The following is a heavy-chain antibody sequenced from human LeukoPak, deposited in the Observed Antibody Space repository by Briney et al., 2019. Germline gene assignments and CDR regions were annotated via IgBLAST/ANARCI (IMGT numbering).Heavy chain of an antibody. Sequence: ASVKVSCKASGYIFTSYNIYWVRQAPGQGLEWMGIINPSGGSTNYAQKFQGRLTVTRDTSTSTVYMELSSLRSEDTAVYYCAREIGPIQLHLWGSAFDYWGQGTLVTVSS. CDR1: GYIFTSYN. V-gene: IGHV1-46*01. D-gene: IGHD5-18*01. CDR3: AREIGPIQLHLWGSAFDY. CDR2: INPSGGST. J-gene: IGHJ4*02.